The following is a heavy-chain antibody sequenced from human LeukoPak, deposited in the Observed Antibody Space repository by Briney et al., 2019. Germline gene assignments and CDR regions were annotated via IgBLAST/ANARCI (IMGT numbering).Heavy chain of an antibody. Sequence: SETLSLTCTVPGGSISSYYWSWIRQPPGKGLEWIGYIYYSGSTNYNPSLKSRVTISVDTSKNQFSLKLSSVTAADTAVYYCAREVIAAHNWFDPWGQGTLVTVSS. J-gene: IGHJ5*02. V-gene: IGHV4-59*12. CDR2: IYYSGST. CDR1: GGSISSYY. CDR3: AREVIAAHNWFDP. D-gene: IGHD6-6*01.